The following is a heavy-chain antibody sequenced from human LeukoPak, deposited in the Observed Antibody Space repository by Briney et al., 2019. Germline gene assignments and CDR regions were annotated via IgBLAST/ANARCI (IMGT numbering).Heavy chain of an antibody. CDR3: ARDFGHYYDSSGYLDDAFDI. CDR1: GYTFTSYG. J-gene: IGHJ3*02. Sequence: ASVKVSCKASGYTFTSYGISWVRQAPGQGLEWTGWISAYNGNTNYAQKLQGRVTMTTVTSTSTAYMELRSLRSDDTAVYYCARDFGHYYDSSGYLDDAFDIWGQGTMVTVSS. V-gene: IGHV1-18*01. D-gene: IGHD3-22*01. CDR2: ISAYNGNT.